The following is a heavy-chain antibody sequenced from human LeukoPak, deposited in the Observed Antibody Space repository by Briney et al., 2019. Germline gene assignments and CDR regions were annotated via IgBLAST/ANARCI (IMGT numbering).Heavy chain of an antibody. D-gene: IGHD3-22*01. J-gene: IGHJ4*02. CDR1: GFTFSSYA. Sequence: PGGSLRLSCAASGFTFSSYAMSWVRQAPGKGLEWVSAISGSGGSTYYADSVKGRFTISRDNSKNTLYLQMNSLRAEDTAVYYCAKEVYDSSGYDSYYFDYWGQGTLVTVSS. CDR3: AKEVYDSSGYDSYYFDY. CDR2: ISGSGGST. V-gene: IGHV3-23*01.